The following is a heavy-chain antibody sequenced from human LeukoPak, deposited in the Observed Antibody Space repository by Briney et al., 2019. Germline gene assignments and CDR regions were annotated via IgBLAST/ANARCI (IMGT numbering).Heavy chain of an antibody. V-gene: IGHV3-23*01. CDR3: AKCRSSWYVYYFDY. Sequence: GGSLRLSCAASGFTFSGYAMSWVRQAPGKGLEWVSAISGSGGSTYYADSVKGRFTIFRDNSKNTLYLQMNSLRAEDTAVYYCAKCRSSWYVYYFDYWGQGTLVTVSS. J-gene: IGHJ4*02. D-gene: IGHD6-13*01. CDR1: GFTFSGYA. CDR2: ISGSGGST.